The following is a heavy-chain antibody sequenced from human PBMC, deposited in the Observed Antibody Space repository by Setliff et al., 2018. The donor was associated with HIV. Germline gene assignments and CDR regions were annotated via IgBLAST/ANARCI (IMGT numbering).Heavy chain of an antibody. CDR3: ARDGETYGGPLFQH. D-gene: IGHD3-10*01. CDR1: GGSISSSSYY. CDR2: IYYRGST. J-gene: IGHJ1*01. Sequence: SETLSLTCTVSGGSISSSSYYWGWIRQPPGKGLQWIGSIYYRGSTYYNPSLKSRVTISVDTSKNQFSLKLRSVTAADTALYYCARDGETYGGPLFQHWGQGTLVTVSS. V-gene: IGHV4-39*02.